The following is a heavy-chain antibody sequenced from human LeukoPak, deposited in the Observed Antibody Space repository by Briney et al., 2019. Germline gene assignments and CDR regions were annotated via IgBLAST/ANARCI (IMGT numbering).Heavy chain of an antibody. Sequence: GGSLRLSCAASGFHFSSHLMHWVRQAPRKGPEWVAFIRYDGSNKYYADSVTGRFTSSRDNSKNTLYLQMNSLRAEDTAVYYCAKQGMIVVVPTSVLFDYWGQGTLVTVS. D-gene: IGHD3-22*01. CDR3: AKQGMIVVVPTSVLFDY. CDR2: IRYDGSNK. J-gene: IGHJ4*02. V-gene: IGHV3-30*02. CDR1: GFHFSSHL.